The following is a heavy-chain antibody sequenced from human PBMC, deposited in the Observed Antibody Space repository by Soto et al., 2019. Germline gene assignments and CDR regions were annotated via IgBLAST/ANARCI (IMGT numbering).Heavy chain of an antibody. CDR3: ARGLGYCSGGSCQNLFDY. CDR1: PSPISHYY. CDR2: IYYSGST. V-gene: IGHV4-59*01. Sequence: SETLSLTCSVSPSPISHYYWSWIRQTPGQGLEWIGHIYYSGSTNYNPALKSRVTISVDTSKNQFSLKLSSVTAADTAVYYCARGLGYCSGGSCQNLFDYWGQGTLVTVSS. J-gene: IGHJ4*02. D-gene: IGHD2-15*01.